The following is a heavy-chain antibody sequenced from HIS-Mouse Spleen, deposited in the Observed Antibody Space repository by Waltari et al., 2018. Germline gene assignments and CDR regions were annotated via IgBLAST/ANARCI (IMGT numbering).Heavy chain of an antibody. J-gene: IGHJ4*02. Sequence: QLQLQESGPGLVKPSETLSLTCTVSGGSISSSSYYWGWIRQPPGKGLEWVGGIYYSGITYYHPTLKSRVTISVDTSKNQFSLKLSSVTAADTAVYYCARLTAAGTYWGQGTLVTVSS. V-gene: IGHV4-39*07. CDR3: ARLTAAGTY. CDR2: IYYSGIT. CDR1: GGSISSSSYY. D-gene: IGHD6-13*01.